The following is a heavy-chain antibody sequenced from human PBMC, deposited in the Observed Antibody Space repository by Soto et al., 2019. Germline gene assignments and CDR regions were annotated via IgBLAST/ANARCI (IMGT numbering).Heavy chain of an antibody. CDR1: GDSFSSNSAA. CDR2: TYYRSKWYN. CDR3: ARVLTHFEAPGYYYYMDV. Sequence: KQSQTLSLTCAISGDSFSSNSAAWNWIRQSPSRGLEWLGRTYYRSKWYNDYAVSVKSRITINPDTSKNQFSLQLNSVTPEDTAVYYCARVLTHFEAPGYYYYMDVWGKGTTVTVSS. D-gene: IGHD3-9*01. V-gene: IGHV6-1*01. J-gene: IGHJ6*03.